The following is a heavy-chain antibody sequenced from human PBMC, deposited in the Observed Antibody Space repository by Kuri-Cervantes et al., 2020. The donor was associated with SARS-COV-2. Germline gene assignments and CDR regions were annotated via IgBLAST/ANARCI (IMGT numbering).Heavy chain of an antibody. J-gene: IGHJ4*02. Sequence: GSLRLSCTVSGGSISSSSYYWGWIRQPPGKGLEWIGSIYYSGSTYYNPSLKSRVTISVDTSKNQFSLKLSSVTAADTAVYYCAGGSSGRDYWGQGTLVTVSS. CDR1: GGSISSSSYY. V-gene: IGHV4-39*01. D-gene: IGHD6-19*01. CDR3: AGGSSGRDY. CDR2: IYYSGST.